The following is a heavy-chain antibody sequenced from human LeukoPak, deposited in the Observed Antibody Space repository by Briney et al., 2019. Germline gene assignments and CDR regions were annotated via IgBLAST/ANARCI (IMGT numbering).Heavy chain of an antibody. CDR2: INPNSGGT. D-gene: IGHD1-26*01. Sequence: ASVKVSCKASGYTFTGYYMHWVRQAPGQGLEWMGWINPNSGGTNYAQKFQGRVTMTEDTSTDTAYMELSSLRSEDTAVYYCATGAWGAPFDYWGQGTLVTVSS. CDR3: ATGAWGAPFDY. J-gene: IGHJ4*02. V-gene: IGHV1-2*02. CDR1: GYTFTGYY.